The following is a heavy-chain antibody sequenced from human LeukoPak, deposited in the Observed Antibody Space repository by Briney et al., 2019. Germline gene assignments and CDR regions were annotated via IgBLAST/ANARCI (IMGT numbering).Heavy chain of an antibody. V-gene: IGHV3-15*01. Sequence: GGPLRLSCAASGLTFTNARTSWVRQAPGKGLEWLGRVKSETEGGTTDYAAPVKGRFTISRDDSKNTLYLQMNGLKTEDTAVYYCTTGRYESSGYYYFDYWGQGTLVTVSS. CDR2: VKSETEGGTT. CDR1: GLTFTNAR. D-gene: IGHD3-22*01. CDR3: TTGRYESSGYYYFDY. J-gene: IGHJ4*02.